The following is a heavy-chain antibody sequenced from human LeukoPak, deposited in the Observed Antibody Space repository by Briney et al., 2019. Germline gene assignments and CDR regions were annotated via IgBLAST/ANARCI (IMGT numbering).Heavy chain of an antibody. CDR3: AKDPASGYCSGGSCYDSPFDS. D-gene: IGHD2-15*01. CDR2: ITGSAGST. CDR1: GFTFSTYA. V-gene: IGHV3-23*01. J-gene: IGHJ4*02. Sequence: GGSLRLSCAASGFTFSTYAMTGVRQAPGKGLEWVSLITGSAGSTYYVDSVKGRFTISRDNSKNTLFLQMNSLRAEDTAVYYCAKDPASGYCSGGSCYDSPFDSWGQGTLVTVSS.